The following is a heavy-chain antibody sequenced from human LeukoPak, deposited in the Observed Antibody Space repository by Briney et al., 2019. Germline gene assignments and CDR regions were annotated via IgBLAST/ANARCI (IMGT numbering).Heavy chain of an antibody. J-gene: IGHJ6*03. V-gene: IGHV4-39*01. Sequence: NPSETLSLTCSVSGDSISTSSYYWGWIRQPPGKGLEWIGTIYYSGSTYYNPSPTSRVTISVDTSKNQFSLKLSSVTAADTAVYYCARHKDYYYSYMDVWGKGTTVTISS. CDR1: GDSISTSSYY. CDR3: ARHKDYYYSYMDV. CDR2: IYYSGST.